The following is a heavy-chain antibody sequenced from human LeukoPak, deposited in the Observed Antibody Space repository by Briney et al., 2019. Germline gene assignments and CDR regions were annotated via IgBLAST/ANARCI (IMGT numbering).Heavy chain of an antibody. Sequence: GASVKVSCKASGYTFTSYGISWVRRAPGQGLEWMGWISAYNGNTNYAQKLQGRVTMTTDTSTSTAYMELRNLRSDDTAACYCARRWGQRHGHPFDYWGQGTLVTVSS. CDR2: ISAYNGNT. CDR3: ARRWGQRHGHPFDY. J-gene: IGHJ4*02. CDR1: GYTFTSYG. V-gene: IGHV1-18*01. D-gene: IGHD1-1*01.